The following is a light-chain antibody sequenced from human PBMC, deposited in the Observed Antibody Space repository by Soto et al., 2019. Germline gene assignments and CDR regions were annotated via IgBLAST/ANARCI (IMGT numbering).Light chain of an antibody. CDR1: ESVGSS. J-gene: IGKJ1*01. Sequence: IVMTESRASLCVSPGEIAXLSCRASESVGSSLAWYQQKPGQAPRLXXYWASSRAHGSPDRFSGSGSGTDFTRTISRLEPEDSAVYYGQQYGDSPWTFGQGTKVDIK. CDR2: WAS. V-gene: IGKV3-20*01. CDR3: QQYGDSPWT.